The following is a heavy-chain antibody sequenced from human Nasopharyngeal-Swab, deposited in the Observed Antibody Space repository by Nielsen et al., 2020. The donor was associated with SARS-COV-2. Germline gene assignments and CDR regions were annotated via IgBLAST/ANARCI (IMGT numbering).Heavy chain of an antibody. Sequence: SETLSLTCTVSGGSMSSDNYYWSWIRQHAGKGLEWIGRVYTSGSTNYNPSLKRRVTISADTSRNQFFLKLRSVTAADTAVYYCARVALNYFGSGTYKDYWGQGTLVTVSS. V-gene: IGHV4-61*02. CDR1: GGSMSSDNYY. CDR2: VYTSGST. D-gene: IGHD3-10*01. J-gene: IGHJ4*02. CDR3: ARVALNYFGSGTYKDY.